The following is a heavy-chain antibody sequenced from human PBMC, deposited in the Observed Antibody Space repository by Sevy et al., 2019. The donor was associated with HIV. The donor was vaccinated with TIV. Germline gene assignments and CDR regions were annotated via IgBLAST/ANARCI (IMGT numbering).Heavy chain of an antibody. CDR1: GFTFDDYA. J-gene: IGHJ3*02. V-gene: IGHV3-9*01. CDR3: AKDKGAAGNDAFDI. D-gene: IGHD6-13*01. CDR2: ISWNSGSI. Sequence: GGSLRLSCAASGFTFDDYAMHWVRQAPGKGLEWVSGISWNSGSIGYADSGKGRFTISRDNAKNSLYLQMNSLRAEDTALYYCAKDKGAAGNDAFDIWGQGTMVTVSS.